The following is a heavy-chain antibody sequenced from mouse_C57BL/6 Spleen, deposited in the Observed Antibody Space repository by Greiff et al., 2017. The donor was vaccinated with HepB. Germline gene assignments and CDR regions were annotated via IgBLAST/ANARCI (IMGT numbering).Heavy chain of an antibody. Sequence: VQLQQSVAELVRPGASVKLSCTASGFNIKNTYMHWVKQRPEQGLEWIGRIDPANGNTKYAPKFQGKATITADTSSNTAYLQRSSLTSEDTAIDYCAGAYDYDRGFAYWGQGTRVTVSA. CDR1: GFNIKNTY. V-gene: IGHV14-3*01. CDR3: AGAYDYDRGFAY. D-gene: IGHD2-4*01. J-gene: IGHJ3*01. CDR2: IDPANGNT.